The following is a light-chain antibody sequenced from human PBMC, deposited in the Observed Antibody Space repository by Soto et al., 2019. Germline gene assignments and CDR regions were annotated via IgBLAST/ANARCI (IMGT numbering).Light chain of an antibody. CDR3: QKYNTYPIT. V-gene: IGKV1-5*01. J-gene: IGKJ5*01. Sequence: DIHITHSPSTLSASAGNRVTITRPTRRSISCWLAWHQQTPRKATNLMNYDANRWGSVVSTSFGGRGSGKEFTLTISRLHPDYVATYCQQKYNTYPITFGQGTRLEIK. CDR1: RSISCW. CDR2: DAN.